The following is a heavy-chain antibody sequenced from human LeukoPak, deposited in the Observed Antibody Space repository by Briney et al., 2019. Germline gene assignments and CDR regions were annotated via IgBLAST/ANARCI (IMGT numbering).Heavy chain of an antibody. CDR3: ARNLRLNYDFWSGYYMFYYYYGMDV. D-gene: IGHD3-3*01. CDR2: INAGNGNT. Sequence: ASVTVSCKASGYTFTSYAMHWVRQAPGQRLEWMGWINAGNGNTKYSQKFQGRVTITRDTSASTAYMELSSLRSEDTAVYYCARNLRLNYDFWSGYYMFYYYYGMDVWGQGTTVTVSS. CDR1: GYTFTSYA. J-gene: IGHJ6*02. V-gene: IGHV1-3*01.